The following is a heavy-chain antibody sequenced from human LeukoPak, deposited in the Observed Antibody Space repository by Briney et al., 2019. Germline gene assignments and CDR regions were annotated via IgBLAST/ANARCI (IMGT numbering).Heavy chain of an antibody. D-gene: IGHD2-2*01. CDR3: ALSSIHKDYYFGMDV. J-gene: IGHJ6*02. CDR1: GFTFSTYG. Sequence: GGSLRLSCVASGFTFSTYGMHWVRQAPGKGLEWVAVMSHDGSIEKYAGSVKGRFTVSRDNAKRSLYLQIESLRDDDTAVYHCALSSIHKDYYFGMDVWGQGTTVTVSS. CDR2: MSHDGSIE. V-gene: IGHV3-30*03.